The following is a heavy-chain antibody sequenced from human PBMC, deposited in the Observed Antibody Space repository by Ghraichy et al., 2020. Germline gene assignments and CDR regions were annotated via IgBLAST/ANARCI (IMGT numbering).Heavy chain of an antibody. D-gene: IGHD5-12*01. J-gene: IGHJ4*02. CDR3: TRENVEIVTTTFDH. V-gene: IGHV1-2*02. CDR1: GYTFTGYY. Sequence: ASVKVSCKASGYTFTGYYVHWVRQAPGQGLEWMGWIKPDSGATNYAQKFQGRVTMTKDTSISTAYMELSTLRSGDTAVYYCTRENVEIVTTTFDHWGQGTLVTVSS. CDR2: IKPDSGAT.